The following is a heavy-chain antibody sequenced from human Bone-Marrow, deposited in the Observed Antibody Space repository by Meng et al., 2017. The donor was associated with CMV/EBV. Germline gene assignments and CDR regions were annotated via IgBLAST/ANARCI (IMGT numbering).Heavy chain of an antibody. CDR2: IYWDGDK. V-gene: IGHV2-5*02. CDR3: AHRPTEGLFDY. CDR1: GFSLNSHGMG. Sequence: QTTVKESGPALMNPTTTLTLTCTFSGFSLNSHGMGVGWIRQPPGKALEWLALIYWDGDKRYSPSLKSRLTITKGTSNNQVVLTMTNMGPVDTATYFCAHRPTEGLFDYWGQGTLVTGSS. J-gene: IGHJ4*02.